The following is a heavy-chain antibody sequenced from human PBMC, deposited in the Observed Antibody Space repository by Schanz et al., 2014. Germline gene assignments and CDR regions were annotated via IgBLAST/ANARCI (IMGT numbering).Heavy chain of an antibody. CDR1: GFTFSSYG. V-gene: IGHV3-30*18. J-gene: IGHJ4*02. Sequence: QVQLVESGGGVVQPGRSLRLSCAASGFTFSSYGMHWVRQAPGKGLEWEAVISYDGSNKYYADSVKGRFTISRDNSKNPLYLQMNSLRAEDTAVYYCAKERIAAAWTFDSWGQGTLVTVSS. D-gene: IGHD6-13*01. CDR3: AKERIAAAWTFDS. CDR2: ISYDGSNK.